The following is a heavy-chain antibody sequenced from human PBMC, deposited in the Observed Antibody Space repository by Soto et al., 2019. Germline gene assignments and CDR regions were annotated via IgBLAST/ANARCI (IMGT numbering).Heavy chain of an antibody. CDR3: ARGLGIQLWLWGAFDI. Sequence: GGSLRLSCAASGFTFSSYGMHWVRQAPGKGLEWVAVIWYDGSNKYYADSVKGRFTISRDNSKNTLYLQMNSLRAEDTAVYYCARGLGIQLWLWGAFDIWGQGTMVTVSS. CDR1: GFTFSSYG. V-gene: IGHV3-33*01. J-gene: IGHJ3*02. D-gene: IGHD5-18*01. CDR2: IWYDGSNK.